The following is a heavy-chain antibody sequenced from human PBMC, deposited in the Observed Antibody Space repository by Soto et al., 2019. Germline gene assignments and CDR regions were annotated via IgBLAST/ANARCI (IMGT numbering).Heavy chain of an antibody. Sequence: EVQLVESGGGLVQPGGSLRLSCAASGFDFSNSWIHWVRQGPGKGLVWVSHINSDGSGTTYADSVKGRFTISRDNAKNTVYLQMNSLRAEYTAVYYSATDTAYAMDVWGQGTTVTVSS. J-gene: IGHJ6*02. D-gene: IGHD5-18*01. V-gene: IGHV3-74*01. CDR2: INSDGSGT. CDR3: ATDTAYAMDV. CDR1: GFDFSNSW.